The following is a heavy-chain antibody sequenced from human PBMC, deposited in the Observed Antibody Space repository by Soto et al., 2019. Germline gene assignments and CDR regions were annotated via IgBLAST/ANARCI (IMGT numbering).Heavy chain of an antibody. CDR1: GFTFSNYY. CDR2: ISSTGRTI. D-gene: IGHD6-19*01. V-gene: IGHV3-11*01. J-gene: IGHJ4*02. CDR3: ARSYSSGWEFDY. Sequence: PGGSRRLSWVASGFTFSNYYMSWSRQAPGKGLEWVSYISSTGRTIYYADSVKGRFTVSRDNAQNSLSLKLNSLRVEDTAVYYCARSYSSGWEFDYWGQGTQVTSPQ.